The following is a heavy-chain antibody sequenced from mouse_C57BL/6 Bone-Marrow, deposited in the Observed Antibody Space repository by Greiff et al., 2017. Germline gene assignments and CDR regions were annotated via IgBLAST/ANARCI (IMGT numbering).Heavy chain of an antibody. D-gene: IGHD1-1*01. CDR3: ANYYGRGYAMDD. Sequence: VQLQQSGAELARPGASVKLSCKASGYTFTSSGISWVKQRTGQGLEWIGEIYPRSGNTYYNEKFKGKATLTADKSSSTAYMELRSLTSEDSAVYFCANYYGRGYAMDDWGQGTSVTVSS. CDR2: IYPRSGNT. J-gene: IGHJ4*01. V-gene: IGHV1-81*01. CDR1: GYTFTSSG.